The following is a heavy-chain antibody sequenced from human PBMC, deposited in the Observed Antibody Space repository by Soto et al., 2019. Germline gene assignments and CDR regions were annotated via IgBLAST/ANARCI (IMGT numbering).Heavy chain of an antibody. Sequence: QVQLQQWGAGLLKPSETLSLTCAVYGGSFSGYYWSWIRQPPGKGLERLGEINHSGSTNYNPSIKSRVTVSVDTSKIQFALKLSSVTAAGTAVYYCARGRLGYCSGGSGLDLDFWGQGTLVTVSS. CDR2: INHSGST. D-gene: IGHD2-15*01. CDR1: GGSFSGYY. CDR3: ARGRLGYCSGGSGLDLDF. V-gene: IGHV4-34*01. J-gene: IGHJ4*02.